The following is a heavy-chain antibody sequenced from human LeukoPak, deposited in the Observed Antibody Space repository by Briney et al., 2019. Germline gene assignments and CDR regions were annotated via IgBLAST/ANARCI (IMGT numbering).Heavy chain of an antibody. CDR2: IKQDGSEK. V-gene: IGHV3-7*01. Sequence: PGGSLRLSCAASGFTLSSYWMSWVRQAPGKGREGVANIKQDGSEKYYVDSVKGRFIISRDNAKNSLYLQMNSLRAEDTAVYYCARDSGSYGSGAFDIWGQGTMVTVSS. CDR1: GFTLSSYW. J-gene: IGHJ3*02. CDR3: ARDSGSYGSGAFDI. D-gene: IGHD1-26*01.